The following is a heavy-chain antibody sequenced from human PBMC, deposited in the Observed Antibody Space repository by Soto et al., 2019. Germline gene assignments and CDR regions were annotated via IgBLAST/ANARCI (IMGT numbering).Heavy chain of an antibody. V-gene: IGHV3-66*01. CDR1: RFAVSDNY. CDR3: ATRTITLPH. CDR2: IYSGGTT. J-gene: IGHJ4*02. D-gene: IGHD5-12*01. Sequence: EVHLVESGGGLVQPGGSLRLSCAAYRFAVSDNYMSWVRQAPGKGLEFVSLIYSGGTTSYADSVKGRFTISRDNSKNTLYLQMNNLRAEDTAVYYCATRTITLPHWGQGTLVTVSS.